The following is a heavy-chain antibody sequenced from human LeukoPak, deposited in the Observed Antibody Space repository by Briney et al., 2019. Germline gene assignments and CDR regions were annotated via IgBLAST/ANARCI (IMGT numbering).Heavy chain of an antibody. CDR2: VYYRGAT. V-gene: IGHV4-59*01. D-gene: IGHD2-2*03. Sequence: PSETLSLTCTVSGGSLSSNYWSWLRQPPGNGLEWIGFVYYRGATNYNPSLKSRVTISVDTSKNQFSLKLTSVTAADTAVYYCARDGPSWILDSWGQGSLVTVSS. J-gene: IGHJ4*02. CDR3: ARDGPSWILDS. CDR1: GGSLSSNY.